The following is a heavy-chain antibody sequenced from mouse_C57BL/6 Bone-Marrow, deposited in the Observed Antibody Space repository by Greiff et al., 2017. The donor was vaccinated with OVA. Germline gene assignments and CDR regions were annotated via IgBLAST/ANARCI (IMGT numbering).Heavy chain of an antibody. V-gene: IGHV5-17*01. CDR1: GFTFSDYG. Sequence: VQLQQSGGGLVKPGGSLKLSCAASGFTFSDYGMHWVRQAPEKGLEWVAYISSGSSTIYYADTVKGRFTISRDNAKNTLFLQMTSLRSEDTAMYYCARIWLRRRSLMDDWGQGTSVTVSS. D-gene: IGHD2-2*01. CDR2: ISSGSSTI. J-gene: IGHJ4*01. CDR3: ARIWLRRRSLMDD.